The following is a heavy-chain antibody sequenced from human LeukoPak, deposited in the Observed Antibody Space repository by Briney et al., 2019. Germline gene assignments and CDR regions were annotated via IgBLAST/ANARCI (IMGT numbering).Heavy chain of an antibody. Sequence: QAGGSLRLSCAASGFTFSSYAMHWVRQAPGKGLEWVAVISYDGSNKYYADSVKGRFTISRDNSKNTLYLQMNSLRAEDTAVYYCAKELLWFGIPSAFDIWGQGTMVTVSS. CDR1: GFTFSSYA. CDR2: ISYDGSNK. CDR3: AKELLWFGIPSAFDI. V-gene: IGHV3-30-3*01. D-gene: IGHD3-10*01. J-gene: IGHJ3*02.